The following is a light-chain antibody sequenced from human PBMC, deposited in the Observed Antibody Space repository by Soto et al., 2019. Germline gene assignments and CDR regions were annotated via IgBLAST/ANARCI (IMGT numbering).Light chain of an antibody. J-gene: IGKJ5*01. V-gene: IGKV3-20*01. CDR2: AAS. CDR3: QQYGSSHPIT. Sequence: EIALAQSPGTLSLSPGERATISCRASQSVFNNYLAWYQQKPGQAPRLLIYAASSRATDIPDRVSGIGSGTHFTLTISRLEPEDSAVYYCQQYGSSHPITFGQGTLLEVK. CDR1: QSVFNNY.